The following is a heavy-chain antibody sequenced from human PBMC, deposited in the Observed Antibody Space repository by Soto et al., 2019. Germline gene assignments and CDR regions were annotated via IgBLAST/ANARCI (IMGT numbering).Heavy chain of an antibody. CDR1: GYTFTGYY. Sequence: ASVKVSCKTSGYTFTGYYLNWVRQAPGRGLEWVGWINPKTGDTNNAQKFQGRVTMTTDTSISTGYMELSGLKSDDTAVYYCVAGDHLVRWGQGTRVTVSS. J-gene: IGHJ4*02. V-gene: IGHV1-2*02. D-gene: IGHD6-19*01. CDR3: VAGDHLVR. CDR2: INPKTGDT.